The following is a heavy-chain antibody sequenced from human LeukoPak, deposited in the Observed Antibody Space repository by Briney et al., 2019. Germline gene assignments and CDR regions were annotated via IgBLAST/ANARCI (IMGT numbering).Heavy chain of an antibody. J-gene: IGHJ4*02. Sequence: GASVKVSCKASGYTFTGYDMHWVRQAPGQGLEWMGWINPNSGGTNYAQKFQGRVTMTRDTSINTAYMELSRLESDDSAVYYCAREGAGRNDYWGQGTLVTVSS. D-gene: IGHD1-1*01. CDR2: INPNSGGT. CDR3: AREGAGRNDY. CDR1: GYTFTGYD. V-gene: IGHV1-2*02.